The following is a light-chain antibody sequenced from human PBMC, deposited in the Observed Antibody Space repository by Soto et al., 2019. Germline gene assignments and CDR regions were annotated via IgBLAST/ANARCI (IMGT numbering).Light chain of an antibody. Sequence: VMTQSPATLSVSPGERATLSCRASQSLSNNLAWYRQKPGQAPRLLIYGASTRATGIPARFTGSGSGTEFTLTISSLQSEDFAVYYCQQYNDWPRTFGRGTKVDIK. CDR3: QQYNDWPRT. CDR2: GAS. CDR1: QSLSNN. V-gene: IGKV3-15*01. J-gene: IGKJ1*01.